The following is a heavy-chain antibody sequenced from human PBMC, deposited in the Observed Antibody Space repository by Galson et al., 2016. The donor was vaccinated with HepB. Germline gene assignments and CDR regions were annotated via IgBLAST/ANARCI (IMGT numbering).Heavy chain of an antibody. CDR2: ISKDGGKK. CDR1: GLNFTNAG. D-gene: IGHD3-10*01. Sequence: SLRLSCAASGLNFTNAGMHWVRQAPGKGLEWFTIISKDGGKKLYVDSVKGRFTISRDNNKNTVYLQMDSLRPEDTAVYYCAGGRSGAFGYWGQGTLVTVSS. J-gene: IGHJ4*02. V-gene: IGHV3-30*03. CDR3: AGGRSGAFGY.